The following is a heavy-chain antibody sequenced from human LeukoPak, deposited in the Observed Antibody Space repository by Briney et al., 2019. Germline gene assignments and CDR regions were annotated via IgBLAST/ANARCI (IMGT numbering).Heavy chain of an antibody. V-gene: IGHV4-59*08. D-gene: IGHD3-16*02. CDR1: GGSISSNH. Sequence: PSETLSLTCTDSGGSISSNHWSWIRQPPGKGLEWIGCISYRGSTNYNASLKSRVTMSVDSSKNQFALKLSSVTAADTAVYYCARVRGLGVITPYLDYWGQGTLVTVSS. CDR2: ISYRGST. CDR3: ARVRGLGVITPYLDY. J-gene: IGHJ4*02.